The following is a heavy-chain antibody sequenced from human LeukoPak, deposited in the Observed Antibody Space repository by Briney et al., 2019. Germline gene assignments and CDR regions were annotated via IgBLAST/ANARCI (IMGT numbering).Heavy chain of an antibody. CDR1: GDSVSSNSAA. D-gene: IGHD6-19*01. Sequence: SQTLSLTCAISGDSVSSNSAAWNWIRQSPSRGLEWLGRTYYRSKWYNDYAVSVKSRITINPDTSKNQFSLQLNSVTPEDTAVYYCARAGTGIAVAGTPPYYFDYWGQGTLVTVS. CDR3: ARAGTGIAVAGTPPYYFDY. J-gene: IGHJ4*02. CDR2: TYYRSKWYN. V-gene: IGHV6-1*01.